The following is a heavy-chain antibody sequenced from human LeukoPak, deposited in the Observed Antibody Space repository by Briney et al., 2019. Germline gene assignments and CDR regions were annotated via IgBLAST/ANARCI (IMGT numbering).Heavy chain of an antibody. CDR1: GGSFSDYY. CDR3: ARALSVAGNDY. J-gene: IGHJ4*02. V-gene: IGHV4-34*01. CDR2: INHSGST. Sequence: SETLSLTCAVYGGSFSDYYWSWIRQPPGKGLEWIGEINHSGSTNYNPSLKSRVTISVDTSKNQFSLKLSSVPAADTAVYYCARALSVAGNDYWGQGTLVTVSS. D-gene: IGHD6-19*01.